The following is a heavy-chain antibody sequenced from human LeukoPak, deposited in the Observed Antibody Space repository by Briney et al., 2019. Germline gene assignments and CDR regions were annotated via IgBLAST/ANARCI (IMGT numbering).Heavy chain of an antibody. J-gene: IGHJ4*02. V-gene: IGHV3-48*03. CDR2: ISSSGSTI. D-gene: IGHD3-10*01. Sequence: GGSLRLSCAASGFTFSRTGMSWVRQAPGKGLEWVSYISSSGSTIYYADSVKGRFTISRDNAKNSLYLQMNSLRAEDTAVYYCARSMVRGVIHDYWGQGTLVTVSS. CDR1: GFTFSRTG. CDR3: ARSMVRGVIHDY.